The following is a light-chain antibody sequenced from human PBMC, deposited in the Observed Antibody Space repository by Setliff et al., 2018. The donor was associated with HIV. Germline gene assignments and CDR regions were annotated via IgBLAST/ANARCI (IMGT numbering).Light chain of an antibody. Sequence: QSALTQPASVSGSPGQSITISCTGTSSDVGGYNYVSWFQQHPGKAPKLIIYEVSIRPSGVSNRFSGSKSGNTASLTISGLQAEDEADYYCISYTVNSTPLYVLGTGTKVTVL. CDR1: SSDVGGYNY. CDR2: EVS. V-gene: IGLV2-14*01. CDR3: ISYTVNSTPLYV. J-gene: IGLJ1*01.